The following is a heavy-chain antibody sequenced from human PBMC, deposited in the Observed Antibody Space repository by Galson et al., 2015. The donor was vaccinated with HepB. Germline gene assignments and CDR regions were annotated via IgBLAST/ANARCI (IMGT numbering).Heavy chain of an antibody. D-gene: IGHD3-22*01. CDR1: GYTFTSYY. J-gene: IGHJ3*02. CDR2: INPSGGST. Sequence: SVKVSCKASGYTFTSYYMHWVRQAPGQGLEWMGIINPSGGSTSYAQKLQGRVTMTRNTSTSTVYMELSSLRSEDTAVYYCARSISSSGYQAKFAFDIWSQGTMVTVSS. CDR3: ARSISSSGYQAKFAFDI. V-gene: IGHV1-46*04.